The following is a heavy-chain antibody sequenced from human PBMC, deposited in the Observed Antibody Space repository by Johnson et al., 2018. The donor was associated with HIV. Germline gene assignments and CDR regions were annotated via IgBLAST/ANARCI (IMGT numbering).Heavy chain of an antibody. CDR3: ASDVASVYGSGDHAFDI. Sequence: VQLVESGGGLVQPGGSLRLSCAASGFIFSSYAMHWVRQAPGKGLQYVSAISSNGGSTYYANSVKGRFTISRDNSRNTLYLQMGRLRVEDMAVYYCASDVASVYGSGDHAFDIWGQGTMVTVSS. D-gene: IGHD3-10*01. V-gene: IGHV3-64*01. J-gene: IGHJ3*02. CDR1: GFIFSSYA. CDR2: ISSNGGST.